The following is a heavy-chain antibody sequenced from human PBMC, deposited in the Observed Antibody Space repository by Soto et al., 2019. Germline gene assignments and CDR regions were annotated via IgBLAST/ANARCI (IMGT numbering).Heavy chain of an antibody. V-gene: IGHV3-23*01. D-gene: IGHD1-7*01. CDR3: AKAPADNWNYLGLLYFFDY. CDR1: GFTFSSYA. J-gene: IGHJ4*02. Sequence: PGGSLRLSCAASGFTFSSYAMSWVRQAPGKGLEWVSAISGSGGSTYYADSVKGRFTISRDNSKNTLYLQMNSLRAEDTAVYYCAKAPADNWNYLGLLYFFDYWGQGTLVTVSS. CDR2: ISGSGGST.